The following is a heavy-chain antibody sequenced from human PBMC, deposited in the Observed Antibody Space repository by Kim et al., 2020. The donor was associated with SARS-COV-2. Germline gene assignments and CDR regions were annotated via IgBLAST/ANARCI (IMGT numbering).Heavy chain of an antibody. J-gene: IGHJ4*02. CDR1: GGSISSSSYY. CDR2: IYYSGST. Sequence: SETLSLTCTVSGGSISSSSYYWGWIRQPPGKGLEWIGSIYYSGSTYYNPSLKSRVTISVDTSKNQFSLKLSSVTAADTAVYYCARGITGTPFDYWGQGTLVTVSS. V-gene: IGHV4-39*01. CDR3: ARGITGTPFDY. D-gene: IGHD1-20*01.